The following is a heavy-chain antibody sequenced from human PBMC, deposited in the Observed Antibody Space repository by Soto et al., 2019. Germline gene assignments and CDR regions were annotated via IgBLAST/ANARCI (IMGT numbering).Heavy chain of an antibody. CDR1: GYTFTSYD. CDR2: MNPNSGNT. Sequence: ASAKVSCKAAGYTFTSYDINWVRQATGQGLEWMGWMNPNSGNTGYAQKFQGRVTMTRNTSISTAYMELSSLRSEDTAVYYCARGIYLVDTDMVGGMDVWGQGTTVTVSS. CDR3: ARGIYLVDTDMVGGMDV. D-gene: IGHD5-18*01. J-gene: IGHJ6*02. V-gene: IGHV1-8*01.